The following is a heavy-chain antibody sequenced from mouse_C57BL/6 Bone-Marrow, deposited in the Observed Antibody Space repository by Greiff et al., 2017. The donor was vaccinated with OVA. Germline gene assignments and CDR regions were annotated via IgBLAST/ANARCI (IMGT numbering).Heavy chain of an antibody. CDR1: GYTFTDHT. CDR3: ARGDDSSYKWYFDY. Sequence: VKLQEPDAELVKPGASVKISCKASGYTFTDHTIHWMKQRPEQGLEWIGYIYPRDGSTKYNEKFKGKATLTADKSSSTAYMQLSSLTSEDSVVYFCARGDDSSYKWYFDYWGQGTTVTVSS. J-gene: IGHJ1*01. CDR2: IYPRDGST. V-gene: IGHV1-78*01. D-gene: IGHD1-1*01.